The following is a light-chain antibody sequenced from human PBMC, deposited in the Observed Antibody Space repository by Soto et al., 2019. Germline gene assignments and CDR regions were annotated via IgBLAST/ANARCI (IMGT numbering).Light chain of an antibody. V-gene: IGKV3-20*01. CDR2: DAS. CDR1: QTVRNNY. J-gene: IGKJ4*01. Sequence: EFVLTQSPGTLSLSPGERATLSCRASQTVRNNYLAWYQQKPGQAPRLLIYDASSRATGIPDRLSGGGSGTEFTLTSGRLAPDDLGVYYCQEFSSYPLTFGGGTKVESK. CDR3: QEFSSYPLT.